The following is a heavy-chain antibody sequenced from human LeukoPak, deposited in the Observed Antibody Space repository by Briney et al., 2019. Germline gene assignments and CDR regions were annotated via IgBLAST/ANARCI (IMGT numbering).Heavy chain of an antibody. D-gene: IGHD5-18*01. Sequence: SETLSITCTVSGGSISSYYWSWIRQPPGKGLEWIGYIYYSGSTNYNPSLKSRVTISVDTSKNQFSLKLISVTAADTAVYYCARGRGYSYGYGAFYYYYMDVWGKGTTVTVSS. V-gene: IGHV4-59*01. CDR1: GGSISSYY. J-gene: IGHJ6*03. CDR2: IYYSGST. CDR3: ARGRGYSYGYGAFYYYYMDV.